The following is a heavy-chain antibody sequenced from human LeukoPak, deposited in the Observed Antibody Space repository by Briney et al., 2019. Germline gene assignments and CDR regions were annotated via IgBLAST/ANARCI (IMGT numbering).Heavy chain of an antibody. CDR1: GFTFSSYS. CDR2: ISSSSSYI. D-gene: IGHD1-26*01. V-gene: IGHV3-21*01. J-gene: IGHJ3*02. CDR3: ARESPSGPDAFDI. Sequence: GGSLRLSCAASGFTFSSYSMNWVRQAPGKGLEWVSSISSSSSYIYYADLVKGRLTISRDNAKNSLYLQMNSLRAEDTAVYYCARESPSGPDAFDIWGQGTMVTVSS.